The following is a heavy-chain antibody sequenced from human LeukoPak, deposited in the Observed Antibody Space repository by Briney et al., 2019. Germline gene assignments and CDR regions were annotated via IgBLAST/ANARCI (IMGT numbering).Heavy chain of an antibody. Sequence: SETLSLTCTVSGASVTSYYWSWIRQPSGGGLEWIGYIYYNERTNYNPSLKGRVTMSVDRSKNQFSLKLSSVTAADTAVYYCARNTGDPYFDYWGQGTLVTVSS. D-gene: IGHD7-27*01. V-gene: IGHV4-59*02. CDR1: GASVTSYY. CDR3: ARNTGDPYFDY. CDR2: IYYNERT. J-gene: IGHJ4*02.